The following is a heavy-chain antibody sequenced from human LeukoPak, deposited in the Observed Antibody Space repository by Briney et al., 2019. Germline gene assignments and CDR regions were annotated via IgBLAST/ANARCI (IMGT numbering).Heavy chain of an antibody. J-gene: IGHJ4*02. CDR1: GFTFSSYG. Sequence: GGSLRLSCAASGFTFSSYGMHWVRQAPVKGLEWVAVIWYDGSNQYYADSVKGRFTISRDISKNTLYLQMHSLRAEDTAVYYCARDQGWTFDYWGQGTLVTVSS. CDR2: IWYDGSNQ. V-gene: IGHV3-33*01. CDR3: ARDQGWTFDY. D-gene: IGHD6-19*01.